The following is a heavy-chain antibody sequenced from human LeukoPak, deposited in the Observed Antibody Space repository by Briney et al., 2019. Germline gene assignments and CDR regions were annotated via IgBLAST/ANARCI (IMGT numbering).Heavy chain of an antibody. J-gene: IGHJ3*02. CDR1: GYTLTELS. Sequence: ASVKVSSKVSGYTLTELSMHWVRQAPGKGLEWMGRFDPEDGETIYAQKFQGRVTMTEDTSTDTAYMELSSLRSEDTAVYYCATGGSIFGVDNDAFDIWGQGTMVTVSS. D-gene: IGHD3-3*01. CDR2: FDPEDGET. V-gene: IGHV1-24*01. CDR3: ATGGSIFGVDNDAFDI.